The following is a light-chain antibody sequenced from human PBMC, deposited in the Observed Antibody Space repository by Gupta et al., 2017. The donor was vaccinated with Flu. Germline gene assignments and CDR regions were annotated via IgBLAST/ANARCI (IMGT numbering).Light chain of an antibody. J-gene: IGKJ4*01. V-gene: IGKV3-11*01. CDR1: QSISGY. CDR2: DAS. CDR3: QQRSIWPPN. Sequence: EVVLTQSPVTLSLSPGERPTLSCRASQSISGYLAWYQQKPGQAPRLLIYDASNRATGIPTRFSGSGSGTDFTLTISSLEPEDFAVYYCQQRSIWPPNFGGGTKVEIK.